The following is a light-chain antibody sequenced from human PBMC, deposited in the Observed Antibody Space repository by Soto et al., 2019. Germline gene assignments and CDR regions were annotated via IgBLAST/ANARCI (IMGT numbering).Light chain of an antibody. CDR2: EVN. J-gene: IGLJ3*02. CDR1: RSDVGEYNL. V-gene: IGLV2-23*02. CDR3: CSYAGSDTWA. Sequence: QSALTQPASVSGSPGQSITISCAGTRSDVGEYNLVSWYQQQPGKAPKLIIYEVNKRPSGGSNRFSGSKSGNTASLTISGLQAEDEADYYCCSYAGSDTWAFGGGTKLTVL.